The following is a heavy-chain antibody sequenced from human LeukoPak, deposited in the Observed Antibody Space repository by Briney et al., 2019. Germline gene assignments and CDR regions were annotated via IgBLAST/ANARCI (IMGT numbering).Heavy chain of an antibody. V-gene: IGHV3-23*01. CDR1: GFNFRDAA. CDR3: AKDIQLST. J-gene: IGHJ3*01. D-gene: IGHD5-24*01. Sequence: GGSLRLSCAASGFNFRDAAMAWVRQAPGKGLEWVALISFRGDNSYYADSVKGRFSVSRDNSENTLSLQMNSLSVEDTARYYCAKDIQLSTWGLGTMVTVSS. CDR2: ISFRGDNS.